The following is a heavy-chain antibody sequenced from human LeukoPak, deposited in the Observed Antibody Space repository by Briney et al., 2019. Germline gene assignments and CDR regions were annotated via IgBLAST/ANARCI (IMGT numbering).Heavy chain of an antibody. CDR3: AKEDGSTWYATFDY. D-gene: IGHD6-13*01. Sequence: GGSLRLSCAASGFIVSTNHMTWVRQAPGKGLEWVANINRDGSEKNYVDSVKGRFTISRDNAKNSLFLQMNSLRAEDTAVYYCAKEDGSTWYATFDYWGQGTLVTVSS. CDR1: GFIVSTNH. V-gene: IGHV3-7*01. J-gene: IGHJ4*02. CDR2: INRDGSEK.